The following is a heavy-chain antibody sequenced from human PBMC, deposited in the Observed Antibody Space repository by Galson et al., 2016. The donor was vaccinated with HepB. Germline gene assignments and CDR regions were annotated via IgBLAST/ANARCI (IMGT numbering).Heavy chain of an antibody. D-gene: IGHD3-9*01. Sequence: SLILSCAASGFAFSRFAMHRVRQAPRKGLVWVALLSYDGSNTYYPDSVKGRFTISRDNSKNTLFLQMDRLRAEDTAQYYCAKNRKHFETLTGWTYDAFDVWGQGTMVTVSS. V-gene: IGHV3-30-3*01. CDR2: LSYDGSNT. CDR1: GFAFSRFA. CDR3: AKNRKHFETLTGWTYDAFDV. J-gene: IGHJ3*01.